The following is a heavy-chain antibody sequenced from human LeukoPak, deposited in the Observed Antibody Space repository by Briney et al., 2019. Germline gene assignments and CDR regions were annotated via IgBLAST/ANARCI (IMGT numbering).Heavy chain of an antibody. J-gene: IGHJ4*02. V-gene: IGHV5-10-1*01. CDR2: IDPSDSYT. Sequence: GESLKISCKGSGYSFTSYWISWVRQMPGKGLEWMGRIDPSDSYTNYSPSFQGHVTISADKSISTAYLQWSSLKASDTAMYYCARLSEVAAGTGYFDYWGQGTLVTVSS. CDR3: ARLSEVAAGTGYFDY. CDR1: GYSFTSYW. D-gene: IGHD6-13*01.